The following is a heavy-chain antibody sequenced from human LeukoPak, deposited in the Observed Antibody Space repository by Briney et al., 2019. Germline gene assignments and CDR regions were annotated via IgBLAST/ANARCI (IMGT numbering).Heavy chain of an antibody. CDR3: TTEGDSSFVFDY. Sequence: PGGSLRLSCAASGFTFSNAWMSWVRQAPGKGLEWVGRIKSKTDGGTTDYAATVKGRISISRDDSKNTLYLQMNSPKTEATDVYDCTTEGDSSFVFDYWGQGTMVTVSS. CDR1: GFTFSNAW. D-gene: IGHD6-13*01. CDR2: IKSKTDGGTT. V-gene: IGHV3-15*01. J-gene: IGHJ4*02.